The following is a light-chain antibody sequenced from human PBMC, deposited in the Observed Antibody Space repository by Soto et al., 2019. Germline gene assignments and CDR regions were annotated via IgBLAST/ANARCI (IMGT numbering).Light chain of an antibody. CDR3: AAWDDSLNGVV. V-gene: IGLV1-44*01. CDR1: RSNIGSNT. J-gene: IGLJ2*01. Sequence: QAVVTQPPSASGTPGQRVTISCSGSRSNIGSNTVNWYQQLPGTAPKLLIYTNSQRPSGVPDRFSGSKSGTSASLAISGLQSEDEADYYCAAWDDSLNGVVFGGGTKVTVL. CDR2: TNS.